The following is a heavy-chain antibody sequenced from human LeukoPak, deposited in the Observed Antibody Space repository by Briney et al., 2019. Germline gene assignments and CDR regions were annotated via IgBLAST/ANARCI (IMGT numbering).Heavy chain of an antibody. J-gene: IGHJ4*02. D-gene: IGHD2-15*01. CDR2: IYHSGST. V-gene: IGHV4-30-2*05. Sequence: SQTLSLTCTVSGGSISSGGYYWSWIRQPPGKGLEWIGYIYHSGSTYYNPSLKSRVTISVDTSKNQFSLRLSSVTAADTAVYYCARDGGLLTAIDYWGQGTLVTVSS. CDR1: GGSISSGGYY. CDR3: ARDGGLLTAIDY.